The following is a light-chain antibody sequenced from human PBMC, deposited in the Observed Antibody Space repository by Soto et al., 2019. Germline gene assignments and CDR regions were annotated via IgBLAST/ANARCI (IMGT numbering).Light chain of an antibody. CDR2: EVN. V-gene: IGLV2-23*02. J-gene: IGLJ2*01. CDR3: CSYAGSSTFVV. Sequence: QSALTQPASVSGSPGQSITVSCTGTSSDVGTYNLVSWYQQLPGKAPKFMIYEVNKRPSGVSNRFSGSKSGNTASLTISGLQAEDEADYYCCSYAGSSTFVVFGGGTKLTVL. CDR1: SSDVGTYNL.